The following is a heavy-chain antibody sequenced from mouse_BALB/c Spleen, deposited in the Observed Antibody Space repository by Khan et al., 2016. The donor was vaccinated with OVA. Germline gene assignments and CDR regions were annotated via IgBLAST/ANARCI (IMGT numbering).Heavy chain of an antibody. J-gene: IGHJ2*01. CDR2: ISSGSSSI. V-gene: IGHV5-17*02. CDR3: ARDANFDY. CDR1: GFTFSRFG. Sequence: EVELVESGGGLVQPGGSRKLSCAASGFTFSRFGMHWVRQAPEQGLEWVAYISSGSSSIYYADTVKGRFTISRDNPKNTLFLQMTSLRSEDTAMSYCARDANFDYWGQGTTLTVSS.